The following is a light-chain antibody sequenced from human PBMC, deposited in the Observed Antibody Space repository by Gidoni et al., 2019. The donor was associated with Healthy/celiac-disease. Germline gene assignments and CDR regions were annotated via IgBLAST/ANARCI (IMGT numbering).Light chain of an antibody. CDR1: QSVLYSSNNKNY. V-gene: IGKV4-1*01. J-gene: IGKJ2*01. CDR3: QQYYSTPYT. Sequence: DIVMPQSPDSLAVSLGERATINCKSSQSVLYSSNNKNYLAWYQQKPGKPPKLLIYYASTRGSGVPDRFSGSGSGTDFTLTISSLQAEDVAVYYCQQYYSTPYTFGQGTKLEIK. CDR2: YAS.